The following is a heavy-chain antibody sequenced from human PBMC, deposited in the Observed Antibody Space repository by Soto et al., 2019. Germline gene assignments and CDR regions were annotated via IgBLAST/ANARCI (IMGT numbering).Heavy chain of an antibody. CDR3: APVSGRDPPDTP. V-gene: IGHV2-5*01. CDR1: GFSLSTSRVG. Sequence: QITLKESGPTLVKPTQTLTLTCTFPGFSLSTSRVGVGWIRQPPGKALEWLALLYWNVDKRYSPSLKSKLTITKNPSKDLVVLTMTNMDPVDTATYYCAPVSGRDPPDTPRGRGTLVTVSS. D-gene: IGHD1-26*01. CDR2: LYWNVDK. J-gene: IGHJ5*02.